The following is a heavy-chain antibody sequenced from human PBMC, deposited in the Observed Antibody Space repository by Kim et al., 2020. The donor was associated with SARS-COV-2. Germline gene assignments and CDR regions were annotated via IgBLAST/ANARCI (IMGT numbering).Heavy chain of an antibody. CDR1: GYTFTDYD. CDR3: ARGENSDV. V-gene: IGHV1-8*01. D-gene: IGHD2-15*01. J-gene: IGHJ6*03. Sequence: ASVKVSCKASGYTFTDYDINWVRQATGQGLEWMGWMNPKNGKTGYVQNFQGRVTMTRDTSINTAYLELSSLRSEDTAVYYCARGENSDVWGKGTTVTVS. CDR2: MNPKNGKT.